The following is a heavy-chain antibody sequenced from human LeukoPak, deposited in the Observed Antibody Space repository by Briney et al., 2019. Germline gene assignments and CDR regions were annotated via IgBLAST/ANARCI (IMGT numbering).Heavy chain of an antibody. D-gene: IGHD3-10*01. CDR1: GFTVSSNY. J-gene: IGHJ4*02. CDR2: IYSGGST. CDR3: ARFITMVRGRGFDY. Sequence: PGGSRRLSCAASGFTVSSNYMGWVRQAPGKGLEWVSVIYSGGSTYYADSVKGRFTISRDNSKNTLYLQMNSLRAEDTAVYYCARFITMVRGRGFDYWGQGTLVTVSS. V-gene: IGHV3-66*01.